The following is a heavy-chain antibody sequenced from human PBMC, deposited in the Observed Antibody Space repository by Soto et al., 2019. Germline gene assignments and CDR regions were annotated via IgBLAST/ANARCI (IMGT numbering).Heavy chain of an antibody. CDR1: GGSISSGDYY. CDR3: ARVGDSSGYYPFDY. D-gene: IGHD3-22*01. J-gene: IGHJ4*02. Sequence: PSETLSLTCTVSGGSISSGDYYWSWIRQPPEKGLEWIGYIYYSGSTYYNPSLKSRVTISVDTSKNQFSLKLSSVTAADTAVYYCARVGDSSGYYPFDYWGQGTLVTVSS. V-gene: IGHV4-30-4*01. CDR2: IYYSGST.